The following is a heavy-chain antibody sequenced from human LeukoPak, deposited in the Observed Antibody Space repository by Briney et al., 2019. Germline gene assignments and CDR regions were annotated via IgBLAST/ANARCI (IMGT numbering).Heavy chain of an antibody. Sequence: GGSLRLSCAVSGFTITGFTFTRFWMTWVRQAPGKGLEWVSYISSSSSTIYYADSVKGRFTISRDNAKNSLYLQMNSLRAEDTAVYYCARDPAQDSSSWLFDYWGQGTLVTVSS. CDR3: ARDPAQDSSSWLFDY. CDR1: GFTITGFTFTRFW. CDR2: ISSSSSTI. V-gene: IGHV3-48*01. J-gene: IGHJ4*02. D-gene: IGHD6-13*01.